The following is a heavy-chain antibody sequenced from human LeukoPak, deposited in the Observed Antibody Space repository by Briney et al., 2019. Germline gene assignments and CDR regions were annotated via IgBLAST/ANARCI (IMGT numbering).Heavy chain of an antibody. Sequence: AGGSLRLSCAASGFTFSSYGMHWVRQTPGKGLEWVAIISYEGSDKYYADSVKGRFTISRDNSKNTLYLQINSLRAEDTAVYYCAKADAPYCSGGSCYLDYWGQGTLVTVSP. D-gene: IGHD2-15*01. CDR1: GFTFSSYG. V-gene: IGHV3-30*18. CDR2: ISYEGSDK. J-gene: IGHJ4*02. CDR3: AKADAPYCSGGSCYLDY.